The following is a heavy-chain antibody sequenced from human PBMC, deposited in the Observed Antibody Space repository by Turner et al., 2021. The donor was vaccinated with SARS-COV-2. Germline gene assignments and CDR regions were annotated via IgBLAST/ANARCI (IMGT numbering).Heavy chain of an antibody. J-gene: IGHJ4*02. CDR3: AKGNLERITMGRDRYTFDY. CDR1: GLPFADYA. D-gene: IGHD3-10*01. CDR2: ISWNSGTI. V-gene: IGHV3-9*01. Sequence: VQLVASGGGVVHPGTYMSLSCEASGLPFADYAMHWVRQARGKGLEWVSGISWNSGTIDYADSVKGRIIISRDNAKNAQYLQRNSLRAEDTALYYCAKGNLERITMGRDRYTFDYWGQGTLVTVSS.